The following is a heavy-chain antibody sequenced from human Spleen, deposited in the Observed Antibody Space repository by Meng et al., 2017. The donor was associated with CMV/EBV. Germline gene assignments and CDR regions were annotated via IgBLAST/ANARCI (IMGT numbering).Heavy chain of an antibody. V-gene: IGHV3-30*02. CDR2: IRHDGSNK. Sequence: GGSLRLSCAASGFTFTNYNMHWVRQAPGKGLEWVAFIRHDGSNKYYADSVKGRFTISRDNSKNTLYLQMNSLRAEDTAVYYCARSAPYTGYPIDSWGLGSLVTVSS. CDR3: ARSAPYTGYPIDS. CDR1: GFTFTNYN. J-gene: IGHJ4*02. D-gene: IGHD3-9*01.